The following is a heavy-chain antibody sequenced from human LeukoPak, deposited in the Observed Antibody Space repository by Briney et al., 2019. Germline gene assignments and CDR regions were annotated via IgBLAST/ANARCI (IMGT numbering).Heavy chain of an antibody. CDR1: GGSISSGSYY. CDR2: IYTSGST. V-gene: IGHV4-61*02. CDR3: ASKAVAGTFSRFDP. J-gene: IGHJ5*02. D-gene: IGHD6-19*01. Sequence: SQTLSLTCTVSGGSISSGSYYWSWIRQPAGKGLEWIGRIYTSGSTNYNPSLKSRVTISVDTSKNQFSLKLSSVTAADTAVYYCASKAVAGTFSRFDPWGQGTLVTVSS.